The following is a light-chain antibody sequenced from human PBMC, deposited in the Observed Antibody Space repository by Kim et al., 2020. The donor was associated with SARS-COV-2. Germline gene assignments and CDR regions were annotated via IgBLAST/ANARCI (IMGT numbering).Light chain of an antibody. CDR2: GKN. CDR3: NSRDSSGNHLVV. V-gene: IGLV3-19*01. CDR1: SLRSYY. J-gene: IGLJ2*01. Sequence: LGQTVRITCQGDSLRSYYASWYQQKPGQAPVLVIYGKNNRPAGIPDRFSGSSSGNTASLTITGAQAEDEADYYCNSRDSSGNHLVVFGGGTQLTVL.